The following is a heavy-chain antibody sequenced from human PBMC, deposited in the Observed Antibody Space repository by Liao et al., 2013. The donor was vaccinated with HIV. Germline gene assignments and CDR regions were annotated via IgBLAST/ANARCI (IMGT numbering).Heavy chain of an antibody. V-gene: IGHV4-39*07. CDR3: ESHRTYWYFDL. D-gene: IGHD1-14*01. J-gene: IGHJ2*01. Sequence: QLQLQESGPGLVKPSETLSLTCTVSGGSISSSSYYWGWIRQPPGKGLEWIGSIYYSGSTYYNPSLKSRVTISVDTSKNQFSLKLSSVTAADTAVYYCESHRTYWYFDLWGRGTLVTVSS. CDR2: IYYSGST. CDR1: GGSISSSSYY.